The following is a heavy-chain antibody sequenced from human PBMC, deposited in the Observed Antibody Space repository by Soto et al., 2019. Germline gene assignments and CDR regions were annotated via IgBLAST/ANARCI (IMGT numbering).Heavy chain of an antibody. CDR2: IYYSGTT. D-gene: IGHD3-9*01. Sequence: SETLSLTCTVSGGAIISSSYYWCGIRQPPGKGLEWIGSIYYSGTTYYNPSLKSRVTISVDTSKNQFSLKLSSVTAADTAVYYCARHRGYYDILTGYYTELNFDYWGQGTLVTVSS. CDR3: ARHRGYYDILTGYYTELNFDY. CDR1: GGAIISSSYY. V-gene: IGHV4-39*01. J-gene: IGHJ4*02.